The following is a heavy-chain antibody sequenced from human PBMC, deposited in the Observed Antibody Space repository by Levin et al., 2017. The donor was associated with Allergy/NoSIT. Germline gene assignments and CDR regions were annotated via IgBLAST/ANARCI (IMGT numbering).Heavy chain of an antibody. J-gene: IGHJ4*02. V-gene: IGHV3-11*01. CDR1: GFRFNDFY. Sequence: SCAASGFRFNDFYISWIRQAPGKGLEWISYISGVDYSAYYADSVKGRFTISRDNAKNSLYLHMNSLRAEDTAVYYCAKSKYFSDYWGQGTLVTVSS. D-gene: IGHD3-10*01. CDR3: AKSKYFSDY. CDR2: ISGVDYSA.